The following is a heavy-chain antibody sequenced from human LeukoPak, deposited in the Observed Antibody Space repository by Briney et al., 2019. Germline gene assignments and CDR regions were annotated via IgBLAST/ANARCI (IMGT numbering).Heavy chain of an antibody. V-gene: IGHV3-15*01. D-gene: IGHD3-3*01. CDR2: IKSKTDGGTT. Sequence: GGSLRLSCAASGFTFSNAWMSWVRQAPGKGLEWVGRIKSKTDGGTTDYAAPVKGRFTISRDDSKNTLYLQMSSLKTEDTAVYYCTTSGSGYYPIDYWGQGTLVTVSS. CDR3: TTSGSGYYPIDY. CDR1: GFTFSNAW. J-gene: IGHJ4*02.